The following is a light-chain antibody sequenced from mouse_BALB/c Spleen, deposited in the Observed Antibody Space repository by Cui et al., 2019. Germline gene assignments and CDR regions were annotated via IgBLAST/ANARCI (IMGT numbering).Light chain of an antibody. V-gene: IGKV4-74*01. CDR1: SSVSSSY. CDR2: STS. J-gene: IGKJ2*01. CDR3: HQYHRSPYT. Sequence: QIVLTQSPAIMSASLGERVTMTCTASSSVSSSYLHWYQQKPGSSPKLWIYSTSNLASGVPARFSGSGSGTSYSRTISSMEAEDAATYYCHQYHRSPYTFGGGTKLEIK.